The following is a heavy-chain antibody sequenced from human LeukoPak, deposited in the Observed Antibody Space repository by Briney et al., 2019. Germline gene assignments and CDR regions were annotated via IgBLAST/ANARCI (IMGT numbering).Heavy chain of an antibody. CDR2: ISSSSRDT. D-gene: IGHD4-17*01. V-gene: IGHV3-21*01. J-gene: IGHJ6*02. CDR1: GFTFSNAW. Sequence: GESLRLSCVASGFTFSNAWMTWVRQAPGKGLEWVASISSSSRDTYYADSVKGRFTISRDNAKKSLYLQMSSLRAEDTAVYYCARERVDFGDWSRYYHYGMDLWGQGTTVTVTS. CDR3: ARERVDFGDWSRYYHYGMDL.